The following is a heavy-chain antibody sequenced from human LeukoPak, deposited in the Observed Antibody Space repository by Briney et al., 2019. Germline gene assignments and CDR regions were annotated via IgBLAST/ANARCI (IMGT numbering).Heavy chain of an antibody. D-gene: IGHD3-22*01. CDR1: GGSISSYY. Sequence: PSETLSLTCTVSGGSISSYYWSWIRQPPGKGLERIGYIYYSGSTNYNPSLKSRVTISVDTSMNQFSLKLSSVTAADTAVYYCARGFGYYDSSGYLQAFDIWGQGTMVTVSS. V-gene: IGHV4-59*01. CDR3: ARGFGYYDSSGYLQAFDI. J-gene: IGHJ3*02. CDR2: IYYSGST.